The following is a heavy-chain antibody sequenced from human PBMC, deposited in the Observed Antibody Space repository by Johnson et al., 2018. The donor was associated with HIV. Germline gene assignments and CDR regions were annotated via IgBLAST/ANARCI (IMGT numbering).Heavy chain of an antibody. D-gene: IGHD3-3*01. V-gene: IGHV3-30*03. CDR2: ISYDGSNK. Sequence: QVQLVESGGGVVQPGRSLRLSCAASGFSFSSYGIHWVRQAPGKGLEWVAVISYDGSNKYYADSVKGRFTISRENAKNSLYLQMDNLRAGDTAVYYCARVGLWSGYYRDAFDMWGQGTMVTVSS. CDR3: ARVGLWSGYYRDAFDM. CDR1: GFSFSSYG. J-gene: IGHJ3*02.